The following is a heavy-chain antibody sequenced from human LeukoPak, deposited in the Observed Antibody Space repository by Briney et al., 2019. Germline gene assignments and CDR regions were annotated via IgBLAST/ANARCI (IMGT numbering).Heavy chain of an antibody. CDR3: ARGSSRAFDY. CDR1: GFTVSSSF. J-gene: IGHJ4*02. CDR2: IYSGGTT. Sequence: PGGSLRLSCAASGFTVSSSFMTWVRQAPGKGLEWVSIIYSGGTTHYADSVQGRFTISRDNSKNSLYLQMNSLRDEDTAVYYCARGSSRAFDYWGQGTLVTVSS. D-gene: IGHD2-2*01. V-gene: IGHV3-53*01.